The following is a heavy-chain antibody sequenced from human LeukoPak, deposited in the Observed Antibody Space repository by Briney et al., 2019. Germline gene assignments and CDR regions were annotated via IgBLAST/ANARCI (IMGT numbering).Heavy chain of an antibody. CDR1: GFTFSDYI. Sequence: GGPLRLSCAASGFTFSDYILDWVRQAPGKGLEWVGRIRRGANSYTTEYAASVKGRFTISRDDSKNSLYLHMNSLKTEDTAVYHCSRDGGEGGNSAFDIWGQGTMVTVSS. D-gene: IGHD3-16*01. CDR3: SRDGGEGGNSAFDI. CDR2: IRRGANSYTT. V-gene: IGHV3-72*01. J-gene: IGHJ3*02.